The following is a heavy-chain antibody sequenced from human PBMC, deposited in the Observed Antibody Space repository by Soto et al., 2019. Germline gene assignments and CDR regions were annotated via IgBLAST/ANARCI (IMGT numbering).Heavy chain of an antibody. D-gene: IGHD6-19*01. CDR3: AMTLAVAGTSDY. Sequence: QVQLVQSGAEVKKPGASVKVSCKASGYTFTGYDINWVRQATGQGLEWMGWMNPNSGNTGYAQKFQGRVTMTRNTSISTAYMELSSLRSEDTAVYYCAMTLAVAGTSDYWGQGTLVTVSS. CDR1: GYTFTGYD. CDR2: MNPNSGNT. V-gene: IGHV1-8*01. J-gene: IGHJ4*02.